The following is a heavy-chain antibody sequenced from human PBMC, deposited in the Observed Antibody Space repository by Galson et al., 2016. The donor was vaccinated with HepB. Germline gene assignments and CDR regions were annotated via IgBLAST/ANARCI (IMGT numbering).Heavy chain of an antibody. CDR3: ARDVEERAAAPFDP. J-gene: IGHJ5*02. D-gene: IGHD2-15*01. Sequence: SVKVSCKASGGTFSSYRISWVRLAPGQGLEWMGGIIPMFGTAHYAQKFQGRVTITADASTSTVYLELSSLRSEDTAVYYCARDVEERAAAPFDPWGQETLVTVSS. V-gene: IGHV1-69*13. CDR2: IIPMFGTA. CDR1: GGTFSSYR.